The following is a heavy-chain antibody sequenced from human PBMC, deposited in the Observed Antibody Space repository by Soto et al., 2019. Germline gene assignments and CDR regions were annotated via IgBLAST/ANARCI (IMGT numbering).Heavy chain of an antibody. CDR1: GGSINSASYY. J-gene: IGHJ4*02. V-gene: IGHV4-31*03. Sequence: SETLSLTCSVSGGSINSASYYWSWVRQRPWKGLEWIGHIFHSGSAYYNAFLKTRLSISVDTSKNQFSLKLNSVTAADTAVYYCARLRDYYHTSGYPQGFYFDYWGQGXLVTVYS. CDR3: ARLRDYYHTSGYPQGFYFDY. D-gene: IGHD3-22*01. CDR2: IFHSGSA.